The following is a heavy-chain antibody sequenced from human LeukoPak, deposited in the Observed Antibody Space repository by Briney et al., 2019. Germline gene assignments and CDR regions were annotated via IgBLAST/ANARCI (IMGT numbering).Heavy chain of an antibody. CDR2: ISDSGSHT. CDR1: GLIFSGYG. D-gene: IGHD6-19*01. V-gene: IGHV3-48*03. CDR3: ATKVAGTSHFSY. J-gene: IGHJ4*02. Sequence: GGSLRLSCAASGLIFSGYGMNWVRQAPGKGLEWVSYISDSGSHTLYADSVEGRFTISRDNAKNSLYLQMNSLRAEDTAVYYCATKVAGTSHFSYWGQGTLVTVSS.